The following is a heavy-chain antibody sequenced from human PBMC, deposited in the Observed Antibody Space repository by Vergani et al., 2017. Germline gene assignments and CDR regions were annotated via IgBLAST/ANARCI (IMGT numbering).Heavy chain of an antibody. D-gene: IGHD2-2*02. CDR2: INHSGST. CDR1: GRSFSGYY. J-gene: IGHJ6*02. Sequence: QVQLQQWGAGLLKPSETLSLTCAVYGRSFSGYYWSWIRQPPGKGLEWIGEINHSGSTNYNPSLKSRVTISVDTSKNQFSLKLRSVTAADTAVYYCAIYARRPRAYGMDVWGQGTTVTVSS. CDR3: AIYARRPRAYGMDV. V-gene: IGHV4-34*01.